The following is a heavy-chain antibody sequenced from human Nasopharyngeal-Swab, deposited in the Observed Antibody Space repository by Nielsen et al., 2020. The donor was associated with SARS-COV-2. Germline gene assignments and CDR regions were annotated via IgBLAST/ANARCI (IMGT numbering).Heavy chain of an antibody. CDR1: WDSACNYRVT. CDR2: TYYRSEWYN. J-gene: IGHJ4*02. Sequence: SETLSLTCALSWDSACNYRVTWDLITQSPSSGLEWFVTTYYRSEWYNDYAVSVKSRITIKPDPSTNQFSLQLDSVTPEDTAVYYCARDVGAHNSWGQGTLVTVSS. CDR3: ARDVGAHNS. D-gene: IGHD1-26*01. V-gene: IGHV6-1*01.